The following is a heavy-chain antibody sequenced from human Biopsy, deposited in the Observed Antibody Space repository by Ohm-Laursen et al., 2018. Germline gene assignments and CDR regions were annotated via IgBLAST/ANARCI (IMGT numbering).Heavy chain of an antibody. CDR3: ARELGDFWGGRQFDF. D-gene: IGHD3-3*01. Sequence: ASVKVSCKASGYTFTGYHVHWVRQAPGQGLEWMGWINAKTGDTNYAQKFQGRVTMTRDPSISTTYMELRRLTSDDTAVFYCARELGDFWGGRQFDFWGQGTLVTVSS. V-gene: IGHV1-2*02. CDR2: INAKTGDT. J-gene: IGHJ5*01. CDR1: GYTFTGYH.